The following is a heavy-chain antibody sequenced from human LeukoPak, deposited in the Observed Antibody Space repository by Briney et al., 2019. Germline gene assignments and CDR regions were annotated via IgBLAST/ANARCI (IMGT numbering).Heavy chain of an antibody. CDR1: GFTFSSYA. D-gene: IGHD3-9*01. CDR3: AKLISSYYDIVTSYGYFNC. V-gene: IGHV3-23*01. J-gene: IGHJ4*02. Sequence: GGSLRLSCAASGFTFSSYAMSWVRQAPGKGLEWVSAISGSGGSTYYADSVKGRFTISRDNSKNTLYLQMNSLRAEDTAVYYCAKLISSYYDIVTSYGYFNCWGQGTLVTVSS. CDR2: ISGSGGST.